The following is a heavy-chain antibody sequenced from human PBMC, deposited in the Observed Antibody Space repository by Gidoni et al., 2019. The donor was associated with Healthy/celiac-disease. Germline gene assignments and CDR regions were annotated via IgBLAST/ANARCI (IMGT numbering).Heavy chain of an antibody. Sequence: QLQLQESGPGLVKPSETLSLTCTVSGGSISSSSYYWGWIRQPPGKGLEWIGSIYYSGSTYYNPSLKSRVTISVDTSKNQFSLKLSSVTAADTAVYYCARETYYYGSGSRKADFDYWGLGTLVTVSS. J-gene: IGHJ4*02. D-gene: IGHD3-10*01. CDR2: IYYSGST. CDR3: ARETYYYGSGSRKADFDY. V-gene: IGHV4-39*07. CDR1: GGSISSSSYY.